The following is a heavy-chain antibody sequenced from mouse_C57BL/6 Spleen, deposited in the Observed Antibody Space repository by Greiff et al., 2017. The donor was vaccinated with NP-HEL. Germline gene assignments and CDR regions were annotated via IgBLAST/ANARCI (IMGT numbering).Heavy chain of an antibody. D-gene: IGHD1-1*01. V-gene: IGHV1-26*01. CDR2: INPNYGTT. Sequence: EVQLQQSGPELVKPGASVKISCKASGYTFTDYYMNWVKQSHGKSLEWIGDINPNYGTTSYNQKFKGKATLTVDQSSSTAYMQLNSLTSEDSAVYYCAREATTEMDYWGQGTSVTVSS. CDR1: GYTFTDYY. CDR3: AREATTEMDY. J-gene: IGHJ4*01.